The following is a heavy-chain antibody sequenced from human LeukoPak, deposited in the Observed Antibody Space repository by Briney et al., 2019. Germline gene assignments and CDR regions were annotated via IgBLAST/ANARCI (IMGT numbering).Heavy chain of an antibody. CDR2: IYSGGST. CDR3: ARDKGTSYLSSFDY. Sequence: GGSLRLSCAASGFTVSSNYMSWVRQAPGKGLEWVSVIYSGGSTYYADSVKGRFTISRDNSKNTLYLQMNSLRAADTAVYYCARDKGTSYLSSFDYWGQGTLVAVSS. J-gene: IGHJ4*02. V-gene: IGHV3-66*01. D-gene: IGHD6-6*01. CDR1: GFTVSSNY.